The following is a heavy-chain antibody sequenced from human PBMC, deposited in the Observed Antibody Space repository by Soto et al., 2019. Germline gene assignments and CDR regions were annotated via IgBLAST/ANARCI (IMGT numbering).Heavy chain of an antibody. CDR1: GYTFPSYG. J-gene: IGHJ6*02. Sequence: ASVKVSCKASGYTFPSYGISWVRQAPGQGLEWMGWISAYNGNTNYAQKLQGRVTMTTDTSTSTAYMELRSLRSDDTAVYYCASSYSYDSSGYHNYGMDVWGQGTTVTVSS. CDR2: ISAYNGNT. CDR3: ASSYSYDSSGYHNYGMDV. D-gene: IGHD3-22*01. V-gene: IGHV1-18*01.